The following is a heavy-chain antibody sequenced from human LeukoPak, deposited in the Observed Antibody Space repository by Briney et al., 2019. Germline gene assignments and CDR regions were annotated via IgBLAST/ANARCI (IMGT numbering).Heavy chain of an antibody. Sequence: GGSLRLSCAASGFTFSDYYMSWIRQAPGKGLEWVSYISSSGSTIYYADSVKGRFTISRDNAKNSLYLQMNSLGAEDTAVYYCAREEVHDFWSGYSPNRFDPWGQGTLVTVSS. J-gene: IGHJ5*02. V-gene: IGHV3-11*04. D-gene: IGHD3-3*01. CDR3: AREEVHDFWSGYSPNRFDP. CDR2: ISSSGSTI. CDR1: GFTFSDYY.